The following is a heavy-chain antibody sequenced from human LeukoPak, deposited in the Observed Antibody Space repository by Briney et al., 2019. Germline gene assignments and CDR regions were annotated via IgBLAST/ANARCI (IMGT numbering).Heavy chain of an antibody. CDR3: AREQYYYGSGSPLGGFDP. J-gene: IGHJ5*02. CDR2: IYYSGST. Sequence: SETLSLTCTVSGGSISSSSYYWSWIRQPPGKGLEWIGYIYYSGSTNYNPSLKSRVTISVDTSKNQFSLKLSSVTAADTAVYYCAREQYYYGSGSPLGGFDPWGQGTLVTVSS. V-gene: IGHV4-61*01. CDR1: GGSISSSSYY. D-gene: IGHD3-10*01.